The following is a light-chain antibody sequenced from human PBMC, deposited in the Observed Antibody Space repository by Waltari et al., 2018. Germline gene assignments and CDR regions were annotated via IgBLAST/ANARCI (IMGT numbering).Light chain of an antibody. CDR2: SVS. Sequence: DIQLTQTPSPLSASVGNRLTITCQERQDTGDSLNWFQHKPGAPPELLIYSVSRLDYGVPSRFTGSRSGTNYSFSITNLQPDDIATYFCKQYRSLPLTFGQGTK. CDR1: QDTGDS. J-gene: IGKJ2*01. V-gene: IGKV1-33*01. CDR3: KQYRSLPLT.